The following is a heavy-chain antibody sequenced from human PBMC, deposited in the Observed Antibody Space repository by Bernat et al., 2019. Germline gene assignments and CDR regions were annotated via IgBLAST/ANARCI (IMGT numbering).Heavy chain of an antibody. CDR1: GFTFSDAW. CDR3: TTDPGIAVLDY. CDR2: IKKKRAGGTT. D-gene: IGHD6-19*01. V-gene: IGHV3-15*01. Sequence: EVQLVESGGGLVKPGGSLRLSCAASGFTFSDAWMNWVRQAPGKGLEWVGRIKKKRAGGTTDYAAPVKGRFTISRDDSKNTLFLQMNSLSTEDTAVYYCTTDPGIAVLDYWGQGTLVTVSS. J-gene: IGHJ4*02.